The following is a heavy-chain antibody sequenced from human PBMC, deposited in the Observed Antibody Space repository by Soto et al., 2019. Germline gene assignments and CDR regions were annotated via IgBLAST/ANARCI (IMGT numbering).Heavy chain of an antibody. D-gene: IGHD3-10*01. CDR3: ARHGSGSYYNNWFDP. CDR1: GGSISSSSYY. V-gene: IGHV4-39*01. CDR2: IYYSGST. Sequence: QLQLQESGPGLVKPSETLSLTCTVSGGSISSSSYYWGWIRQPPGKGLEWIGSIYYSGSTYYNPSLKSRVTISVDKSKIQFSLKLSSVTAADTAVYYCARHGSGSYYNNWFDPWGQGTLVTVSS. J-gene: IGHJ5*02.